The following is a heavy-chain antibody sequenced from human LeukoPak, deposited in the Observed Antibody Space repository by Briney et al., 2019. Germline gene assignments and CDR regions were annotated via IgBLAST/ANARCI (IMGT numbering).Heavy chain of an antibody. Sequence: GESLKISRKGSGYSFTSYWIGWVRQMPGKGLEWMVIIYPGDSDARYSPSLQGQVTISADKSISTAYLQWSSLKASDTAMYYCARRTTNYDSSGYYSPFDYWGQGTLVTVSS. CDR3: ARRTTNYDSSGYYSPFDY. CDR2: IYPGDSDA. J-gene: IGHJ4*02. D-gene: IGHD3-22*01. CDR1: GYSFTSYW. V-gene: IGHV5-51*01.